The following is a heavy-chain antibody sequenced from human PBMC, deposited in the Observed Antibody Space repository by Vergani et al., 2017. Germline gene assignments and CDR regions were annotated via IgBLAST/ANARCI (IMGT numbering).Heavy chain of an antibody. Sequence: QVQLQQWGAGLLKPSETLSLTCAVYGGSFSGYYWSWIRQPPGKGLEWIGEINHSGSTNYNPSLKSRVTISVDTSKNQFSLKLSSVTAADTAVYYCARVWMYSYGYEYYFDYWGQGTLVTVSS. CDR1: GGSFSGYY. CDR2: INHSGST. CDR3: ARVWMYSYGYEYYFDY. V-gene: IGHV4-34*01. D-gene: IGHD5-18*01. J-gene: IGHJ4*02.